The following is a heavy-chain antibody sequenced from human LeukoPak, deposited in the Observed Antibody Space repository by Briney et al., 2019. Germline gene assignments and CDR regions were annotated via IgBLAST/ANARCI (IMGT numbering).Heavy chain of an antibody. CDR1: GGSINSYY. J-gene: IGHJ3*02. D-gene: IGHD1-14*01. CDR2: ISYTGGEI. Sequence: SETLSLTCTVSGGSINSYYWSWIWQPPEKGLEWIGYISYTGGEINYNPSLKSRLTISVDTSKNQFSLMLTSVTAADTAVYYCARQPGGTAAFDIWAQGTMVTVSS. V-gene: IGHV4-59*08. CDR3: ARQPGGTAAFDI.